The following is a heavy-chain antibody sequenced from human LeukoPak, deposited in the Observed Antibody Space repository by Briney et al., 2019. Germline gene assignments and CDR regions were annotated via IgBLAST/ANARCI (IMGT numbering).Heavy chain of an antibody. Sequence: WASVKVSCKASGGTFSSYAISWARQAPGQGLEWMGGIIPIFGTANYAQKFQGRVTITADESTSTAYMELSSLRSEDTAVYYCARDVNDYGDYGFGYWGQGTLVTVSS. CDR3: ARDVNDYGDYGFGY. CDR1: GGTFSSYA. V-gene: IGHV1-69*01. D-gene: IGHD4-17*01. CDR2: IIPIFGTA. J-gene: IGHJ4*02.